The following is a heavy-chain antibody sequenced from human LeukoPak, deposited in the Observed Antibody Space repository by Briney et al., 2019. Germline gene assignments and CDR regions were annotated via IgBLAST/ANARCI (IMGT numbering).Heavy chain of an antibody. Sequence: PSETLSLTCAVYGGSFSGYYWSWIRQPPGKGLEWIGEINHSGSTNYNPSLKSRVTISVDTSKNQFSLKLSSVTAADTAVYYCARYQAVAGDAGFDYWGQGTLVTVSS. J-gene: IGHJ4*02. CDR1: GGSFSGYY. D-gene: IGHD6-19*01. CDR2: INHSGST. V-gene: IGHV4-34*01. CDR3: ARYQAVAGDAGFDY.